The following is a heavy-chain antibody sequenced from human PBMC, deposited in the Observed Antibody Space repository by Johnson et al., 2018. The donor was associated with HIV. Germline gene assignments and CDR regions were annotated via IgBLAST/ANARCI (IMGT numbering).Heavy chain of an antibody. CDR1: GFTFSSYD. Sequence: VQLVESGGGVVQPGRSLRLSCAASGFTFSSYDMHWVRQATGKGLEWVSAIGTAGDTYSPGSVKGRFTISRDNATNTLYLQMNSLRAEDTAMYYCAINSGYDSHGAFDIWGQGTMVTVSS. D-gene: IGHD5-12*01. CDR2: IGTAGDT. V-gene: IGHV3-13*01. CDR3: AINSGYDSHGAFDI. J-gene: IGHJ3*02.